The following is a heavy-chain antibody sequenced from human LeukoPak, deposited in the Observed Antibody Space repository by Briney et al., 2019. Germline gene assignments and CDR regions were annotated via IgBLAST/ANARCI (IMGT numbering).Heavy chain of an antibody. J-gene: IGHJ4*02. Sequence: GGSLRLSCTASGFTFSRFWMSWDRQAPGKGLEWVANIKQDGSEKHYVDSVKGRFTISRDNAKSSLYLQMNSLRAEDTAVYFCARVGFYDNSGYYPDYWGQGTLVTVSS. CDR3: ARVGFYDNSGYYPDY. CDR1: GFTFSRFW. CDR2: IKQDGSEK. D-gene: IGHD3-22*01. V-gene: IGHV3-7*05.